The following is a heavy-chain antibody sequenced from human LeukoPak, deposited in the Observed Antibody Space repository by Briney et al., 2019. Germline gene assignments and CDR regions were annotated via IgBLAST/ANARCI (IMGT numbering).Heavy chain of an antibody. J-gene: IGHJ5*02. CDR1: GGSISSYY. CDR3: VRGRCTNGVCYGGPAYNWFDP. V-gene: IGHV4-4*07. D-gene: IGHD2-8*01. CDR2: IYTSGST. Sequence: PSETLSLTCTVSGGSISSYYWSWIRQPAGKGLEWIGRIYTSGSTNYNPSLKSRVTMSVDTSKNQFSLKLSSVTAADTAVYYCVRGRCTNGVCYGGPAYNWFDPWGQGTLVTVSS.